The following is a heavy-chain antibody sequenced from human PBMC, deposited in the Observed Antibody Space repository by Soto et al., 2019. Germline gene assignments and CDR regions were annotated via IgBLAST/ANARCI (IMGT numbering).Heavy chain of an antibody. D-gene: IGHD3-22*01. CDR3: TTGLSNGYYNFDY. CDR1: GFTLSNAW. CDR2: IKGEADGGTI. V-gene: IGHV3-15*01. Sequence: GSLRLSCSASGFTLSNAWMSWVRQAPGKGLEWVGRIKGEADGGTIDYAAPVKGRITISRDHSKDTLYLHMNSLKTEDTAVYYCTTGLSNGYYNFDYWGQGT. J-gene: IGHJ4*02.